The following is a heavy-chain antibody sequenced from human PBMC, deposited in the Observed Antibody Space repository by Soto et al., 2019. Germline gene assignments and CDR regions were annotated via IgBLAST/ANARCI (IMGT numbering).Heavy chain of an antibody. V-gene: IGHV3-49*01. CDR3: TRVAPGGIVVVPAAYILDY. CDR2: IRSKAYGGTT. J-gene: IGHJ4*02. D-gene: IGHD2-2*01. CDR1: GFTFGDYA. Sequence: GGSLRLSCTASGFTFGDYAMSWFRQAPGKGLEWVGFIRSKAYGGTTEYTASVKGRFTISRDDSKSIAYLQMNSLKTEDTAVYYCTRVAPGGIVVVPAAYILDYWGQGTLVTVSS.